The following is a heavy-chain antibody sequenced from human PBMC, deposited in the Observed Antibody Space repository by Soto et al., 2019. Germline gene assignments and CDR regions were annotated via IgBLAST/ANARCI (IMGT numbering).Heavy chain of an antibody. Sequence: QVQLVQSGTEVKKPGASVKVSCKASGYTFSNYAVTWVRQAPGQGLEWMGWISVYNGNTNYPQDLQGRVTMTTDTSTSTAYMELRSLRSDDTAVYYCARRGAGGTVWFDPWGQGTLVIVSS. V-gene: IGHV1-18*01. CDR3: ARRGAGGTVWFDP. CDR2: ISVYNGNT. J-gene: IGHJ5*02. D-gene: IGHD1-26*01. CDR1: GYTFSNYA.